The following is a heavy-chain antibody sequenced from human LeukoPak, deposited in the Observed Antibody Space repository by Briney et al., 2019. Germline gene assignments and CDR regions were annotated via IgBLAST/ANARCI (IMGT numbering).Heavy chain of an antibody. CDR3: TTRGFILTGYYSLDY. CDR2: IKSKTDSGTT. D-gene: IGHD3-9*01. J-gene: IGHJ4*02. V-gene: IGHV3-15*01. Sequence: GGSLRLSCAASGFTFSNAWMSWVRQAPGKGLEWVGRIKSKTDSGTTDYAAPVKGRFTISRDDSKNTLYLQMNSLKTEDTAVYYCTTRGFILTGYYSLDYWGQGTLVTVSS. CDR1: GFTFSNAW.